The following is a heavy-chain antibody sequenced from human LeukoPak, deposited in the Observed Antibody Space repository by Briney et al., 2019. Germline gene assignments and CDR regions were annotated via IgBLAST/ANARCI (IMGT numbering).Heavy chain of an antibody. CDR1: GFTFGDYA. D-gene: IGHD4-23*01. J-gene: IGHJ4*02. Sequence: GGSLRLSCTASGFTFGDYAMSWFRQAPGKGLEWVGFIRSKAYGGTTGYAASVKGRFTISRDDSKSIAYLQMNSLKTEDTAVYYCTRVLRGYGGYYFDYWGQGTLVTVSS. V-gene: IGHV3-49*03. CDR2: IRSKAYGGTT. CDR3: TRVLRGYGGYYFDY.